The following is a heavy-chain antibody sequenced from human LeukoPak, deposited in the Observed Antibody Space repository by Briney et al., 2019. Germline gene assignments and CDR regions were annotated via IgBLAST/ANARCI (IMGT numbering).Heavy chain of an antibody. CDR2: ISSSSTI. Sequence: GGSLRLSCAASGFTLSPYNMNWVRQAPGKGLEWVSYISSSSTIYYADSVKGRFTISRDNARDSLYLEMNSLRDEDTAVYYCARGSIIDVWGQGTTVTVSS. J-gene: IGHJ6*02. CDR3: ARGSIIDV. D-gene: IGHD4-11*01. V-gene: IGHV3-48*02. CDR1: GFTLSPYN.